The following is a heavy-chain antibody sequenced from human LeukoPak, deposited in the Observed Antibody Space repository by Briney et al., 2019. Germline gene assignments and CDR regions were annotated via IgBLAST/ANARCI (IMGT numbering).Heavy chain of an antibody. Sequence: GGSLRLSCAASGFTFSSHGMHWVRQAPGKGLEWVAVIWYDGSYKYYADSVKGRFTISRDNSNSSLYLQMNSLRAEDTAVLYCAGGKSTRGYYFVCWGQGTLVTVSS. CDR2: IWYDGSYK. D-gene: IGHD2-2*01. CDR1: GFTFSSHG. CDR3: AGGKSTRGYYFVC. J-gene: IGHJ4*02. V-gene: IGHV3-33*03.